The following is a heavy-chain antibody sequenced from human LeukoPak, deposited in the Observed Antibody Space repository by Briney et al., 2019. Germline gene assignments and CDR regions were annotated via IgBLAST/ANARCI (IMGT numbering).Heavy chain of an antibody. D-gene: IGHD6-25*01. CDR3: ASPQSGGWRFDY. V-gene: IGHV3-7*01. CDR1: GFTFSSYW. Sequence: GGSLRLSCAASGFTFSSYWMTWVRQAPGKGLEWVANIKQDGSEKYYVDSVKGRFTISRDNAKNSLYLQMDSLRAEDSAVYYCASPQSGGWRFDYWGQGTLVAVSS. CDR2: IKQDGSEK. J-gene: IGHJ4*02.